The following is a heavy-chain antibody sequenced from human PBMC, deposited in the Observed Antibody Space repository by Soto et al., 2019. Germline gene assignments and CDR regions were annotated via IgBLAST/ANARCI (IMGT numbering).Heavy chain of an antibody. D-gene: IGHD6-19*01. CDR2: ISYDGSNK. CDR3: AKDPNSSGWYGYYYYYYMDV. J-gene: IGHJ6*03. V-gene: IGHV3-30*18. Sequence: GGSLRLSCAAPGFTFSSYGMHWVRQAPGKGLEWVAVISYDGSNKYYADSVKGRFTISRDNSENTLYLQMNSLRAEDTAVYYCAKDPNSSGWYGYYYYYYMDVWGKGTTVTVSS. CDR1: GFTFSSYG.